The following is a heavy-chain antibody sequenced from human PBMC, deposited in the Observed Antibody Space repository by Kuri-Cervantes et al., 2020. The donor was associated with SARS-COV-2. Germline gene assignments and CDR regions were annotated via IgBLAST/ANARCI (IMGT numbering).Heavy chain of an antibody. CDR2: ISYDGSNK. Sequence: GESLKISCAASGFTFSSYAMHWVRQAPGKGLEWVAVISYDGSNKYYADSVKGRFTISRDNSKNTLYLQMNSLRAEDTAEYYCARGLTITMIVVVEVGGADYWGQGNLVNVSS. V-gene: IGHV3-30*04. CDR3: ARGLTITMIVVVEVGGADY. D-gene: IGHD3-22*01. J-gene: IGHJ4*02. CDR1: GFTFSSYA.